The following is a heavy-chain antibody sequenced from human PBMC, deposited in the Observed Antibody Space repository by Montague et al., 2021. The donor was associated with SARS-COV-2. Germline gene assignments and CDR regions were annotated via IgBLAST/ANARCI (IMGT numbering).Heavy chain of an antibody. J-gene: IGHJ4*02. CDR2: IYSGGSST. Sequence: SLRLSCAASGFTFSSYAMSWVRQAPGKGLEWVSVIYSGGSSTFYADSVKGRFTISRDKSTNTLYLQMNSLRAEDTAVYYCAKSSGSYGDYFDYWGQGTLVTVSS. D-gene: IGHD1-26*01. V-gene: IGHV3-23*03. CDR3: AKSSGSYGDYFDY. CDR1: GFTFSSYA.